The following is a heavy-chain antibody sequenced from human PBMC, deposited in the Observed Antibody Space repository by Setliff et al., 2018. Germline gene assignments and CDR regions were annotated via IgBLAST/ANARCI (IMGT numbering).Heavy chain of an antibody. CDR2: INPGNGNT. Sequence: ASVKVSCKASGYPFISYDINWVRQAPGQRLEWMGWINPGNGNTKYSQKFQGRVTITRDTSASTAYMELSSLRSEDTAVYYCARDKGYDSSGYYFYYYYYMDVWGKGTTVTVSS. CDR1: GYPFISYD. V-gene: IGHV1-3*01. CDR3: ARDKGYDSSGYYFYYYYYMDV. D-gene: IGHD3-22*01. J-gene: IGHJ6*03.